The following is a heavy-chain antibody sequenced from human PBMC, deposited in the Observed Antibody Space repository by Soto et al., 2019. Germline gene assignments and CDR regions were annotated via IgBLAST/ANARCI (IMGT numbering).Heavy chain of an antibody. CDR3: AKGSGTPYSSSSISPDY. CDR2: ISGSGGST. D-gene: IGHD6-6*01. Sequence: GGSLRLSCEASGFTFSSYAMSWVRQAPGKGLEWVSAISGSGGSTYYADSVKGRFTISRDNSKNTLYLQMNSLRAEDTAVYYCAKGSGTPYSSSSISPDYWGQGTLVTVSS. V-gene: IGHV3-23*01. CDR1: GFTFSSYA. J-gene: IGHJ4*02.